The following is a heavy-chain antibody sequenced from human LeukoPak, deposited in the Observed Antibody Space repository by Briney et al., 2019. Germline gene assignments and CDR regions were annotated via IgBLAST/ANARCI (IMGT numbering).Heavy chain of an antibody. CDR1: GGSVTTTNW. D-gene: IGHD3-3*01. Sequence: PSGTLSLTCGVSGGSVTTTNWWTWPRQPPGKGLEWIGEVHLDGRTNYNPSLQSRLTISVNLPENHISLKLTSVTAADTAVYYCAREGGFYRPLDYSGQGTLVTVAS. J-gene: IGHJ4*02. CDR3: AREGGFYRPLDY. CDR2: VHLDGRT. V-gene: IGHV4-4*02.